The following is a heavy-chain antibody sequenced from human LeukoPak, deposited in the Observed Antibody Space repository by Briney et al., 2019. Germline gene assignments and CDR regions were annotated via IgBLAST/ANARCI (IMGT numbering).Heavy chain of an antibody. J-gene: IGHJ5*02. V-gene: IGHV3-53*05. D-gene: IGHD6-13*01. Sequence: GGSLRLSCAASGFTVSSDYMSWVRQAPGKGLEWLSVIYSGGSTYYTDSVKGRFTTSRDNAKNSLYLQMNSLRAEDTALYYCAKDSIYGSSFGWFDPWGQGTLVTVSS. CDR2: IYSGGST. CDR3: AKDSIYGSSFGWFDP. CDR1: GFTVSSDY.